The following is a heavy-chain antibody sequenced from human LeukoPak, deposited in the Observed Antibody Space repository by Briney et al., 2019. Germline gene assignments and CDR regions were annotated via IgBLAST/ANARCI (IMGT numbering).Heavy chain of an antibody. CDR1: GFSFSSYS. CDR3: AKESGATWNIDS. J-gene: IGHJ4*02. V-gene: IGHV3-21*04. CDR2: IDSSSNYI. Sequence: GGSLRLSCAASGFSFSSYSMNWVRQAPGKGLEWVSSIDSSSNYIFYADSVKGRFTISRDNSKNTLYLQMSTLRAEDTAVYYCAKESGATWNIDSWGQGTLVTVSS. D-gene: IGHD1/OR15-1a*01.